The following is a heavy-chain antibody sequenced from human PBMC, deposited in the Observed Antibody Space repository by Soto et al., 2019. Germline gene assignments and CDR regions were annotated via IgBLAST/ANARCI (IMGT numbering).Heavy chain of an antibody. J-gene: IGHJ4*02. CDR1: GGSISSSSYY. D-gene: IGHD6-19*01. Sequence: SETLSLTCTVSGGSISSSSYYWGWIRQPPGKGMEWIGSIYYSGSTYYKPSLKSRVTISVDTSKNQFSLKLSSVTAADTAVYYCARQVYSSGWYFDYWGQGTLVTVSS. CDR2: IYYSGST. CDR3: ARQVYSSGWYFDY. V-gene: IGHV4-39*01.